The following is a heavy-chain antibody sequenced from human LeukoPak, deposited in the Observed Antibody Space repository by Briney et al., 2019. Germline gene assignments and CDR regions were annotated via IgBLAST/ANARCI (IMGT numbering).Heavy chain of an antibody. V-gene: IGHV3-64*04. J-gene: IGHJ4*02. Sequence: GGSLRLSCSASGFTFSSYTMHWVRQAPGKGLEYVSAISSNGGSTNYADSVKGRFTISRDNSKNTLYLQMNSLRAEDTAVYYCARDQQDSSSSWGQGTLVTVSS. CDR1: GFTFSSYT. CDR3: ARDQQDSSSS. D-gene: IGHD6-6*01. CDR2: ISSNGGST.